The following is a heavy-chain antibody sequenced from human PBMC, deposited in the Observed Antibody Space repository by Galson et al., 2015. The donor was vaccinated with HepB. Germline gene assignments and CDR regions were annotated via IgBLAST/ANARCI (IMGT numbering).Heavy chain of an antibody. D-gene: IGHD6-13*01. J-gene: IGHJ6*02. CDR3: ARVLYSSSWYYYYGMDV. CDR1: GYTFTGYY. CDR2: ISAYNGNT. Sequence: SVKVSCKASGYTFTGYYMHWVRQAPGQGLEWMGWISAYNGNTNYAQKLQGRVTMTTDTSTSTAYMELRSLRSDDTAVYYCARVLYSSSWYYYYGMDVWGQGTTVTVSS. V-gene: IGHV1-18*04.